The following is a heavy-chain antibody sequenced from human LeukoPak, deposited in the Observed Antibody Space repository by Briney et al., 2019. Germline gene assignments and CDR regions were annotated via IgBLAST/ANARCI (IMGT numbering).Heavy chain of an antibody. J-gene: IGHJ6*02. Sequence: SETLSLTCAVSVGSISSSNWWSWVRQPPGKGLEWVGEIYHSGSTNYNPSLKSRVPIPVDKSKNHFSLTLTSVTAADTAMYYCARSSSLPATYAMDVWGQGTTVTASS. CDR3: ARSSSLPATYAMDV. V-gene: IGHV4-4*02. CDR1: VGSISSSNW. D-gene: IGHD3-16*02. CDR2: IYHSGST.